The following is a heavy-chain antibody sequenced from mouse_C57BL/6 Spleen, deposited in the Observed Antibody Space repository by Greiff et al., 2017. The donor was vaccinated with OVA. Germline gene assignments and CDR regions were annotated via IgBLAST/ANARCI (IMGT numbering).Heavy chain of an antibody. V-gene: IGHV1-72*01. D-gene: IGHD1-1*01. J-gene: IGHJ2*01. CDR2: IDPNSGGT. CDR3: ASDYGSSYYFDY. Sequence: QVQLQQSGAELVKPAASVKLSCKASGYTFTSYWMHWVKQRPGRGLEWIGRIDPNSGGTKYNEKFKSKATLTVDKPSSTAYMQLSSLASEDSAVYYCASDYGSSYYFDYWGQGTTLTVSS. CDR1: GYTFTSYW.